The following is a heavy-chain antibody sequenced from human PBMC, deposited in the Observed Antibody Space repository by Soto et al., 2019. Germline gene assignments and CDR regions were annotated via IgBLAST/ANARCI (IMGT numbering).Heavy chain of an antibody. Sequence: GGSLRLSCVASGFNLSHPLMTWVRQAAGKGLEWVGRIKSKTDGGTADYAAPVKGRATISRDDSKNTVYLQMNSLKTEDTAVYYCTTGIYYDILTGYHNVAYWGQGALVTVSS. CDR1: GFNLSHPL. D-gene: IGHD3-9*01. CDR3: TTGIYYDILTGYHNVAY. J-gene: IGHJ4*02. V-gene: IGHV3-15*01. CDR2: IKSKTDGGTA.